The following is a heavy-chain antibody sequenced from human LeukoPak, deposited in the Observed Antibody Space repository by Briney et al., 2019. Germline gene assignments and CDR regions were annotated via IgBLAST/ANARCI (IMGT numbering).Heavy chain of an antibody. CDR2: INPNSGGT. Sequence: GASVKVSCKASGYTFTGYYMHWARQAPGQGLEWMGWINPNSGGTNYAQKFQGRVTMTRDTSISTAYMELSRLRSDDTAVYYCARDKSDYGDYASFDYWGQGTLVTVSS. CDR3: ARDKSDYGDYASFDY. J-gene: IGHJ4*02. V-gene: IGHV1-2*02. D-gene: IGHD4-17*01. CDR1: GYTFTGYY.